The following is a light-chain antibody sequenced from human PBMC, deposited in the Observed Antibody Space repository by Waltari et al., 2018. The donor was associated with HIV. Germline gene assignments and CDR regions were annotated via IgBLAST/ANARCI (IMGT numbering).Light chain of an antibody. CDR1: SSGVGVYNF. CDR3: SSYIGGSTVI. Sequence: SALTQPASVSGSPGPSITISRPGPSSGVGVYNFASWYQHRPGRAPSLLIYDDTQRPSGISSRFSGSKSGNSASLTISGLRPEDEADYYCSSYIGGSTVIFGGGTKVTAL. J-gene: IGLJ2*01. CDR2: DDT. V-gene: IGLV2-23*02.